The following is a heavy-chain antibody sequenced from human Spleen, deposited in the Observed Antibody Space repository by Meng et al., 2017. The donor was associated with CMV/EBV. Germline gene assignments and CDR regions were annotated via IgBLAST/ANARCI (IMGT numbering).Heavy chain of an antibody. CDR2: IYYSGST. Sequence: SGGSISSISDYWGWIRQPPGKGLEWIGNIYYSGSTYYNPSLKSRVTILVDTSKNQFSLKLSSVTAADTAVYYCARDRRGGGSYYWFDPWGQGTLVTVS. D-gene: IGHD1-26*01. V-gene: IGHV4-39*07. CDR3: ARDRRGGGSYYWFDP. J-gene: IGHJ5*02. CDR1: GGSISSISDY.